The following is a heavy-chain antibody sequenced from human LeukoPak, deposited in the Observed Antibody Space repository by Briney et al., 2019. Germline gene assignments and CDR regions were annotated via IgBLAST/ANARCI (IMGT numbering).Heavy chain of an antibody. CDR2: IYSGGST. CDR3: ARSPGDRTYFDY. Sequence: GGSLRLSCAASGFTVSSNYMGWVRQAPGKGLEWVSVIYSGGSTYYAGSVKGRFTISRDNSKNTLYLQMNSLRAEDTAVYYCARSPGDRTYFDYWGQGTLVTVSS. CDR1: GFTVSSNY. D-gene: IGHD3-10*01. J-gene: IGHJ4*02. V-gene: IGHV3-53*01.